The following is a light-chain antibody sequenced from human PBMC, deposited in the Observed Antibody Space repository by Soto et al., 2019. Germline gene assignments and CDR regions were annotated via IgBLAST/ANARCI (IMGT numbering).Light chain of an antibody. Sequence: QSVLTQPASVSGSPGQSITISCTGTSSDVGGYNYVSWYQQHPGKAPKLMIYEVSNRPSGVSNRFSGSKSGNTASLTISGLQAEDEAADYCSSYTSSSTVVFGGGTKLTVL. CDR2: EVS. CDR3: SSYTSSSTVV. V-gene: IGLV2-14*01. J-gene: IGLJ2*01. CDR1: SSDVGGYNY.